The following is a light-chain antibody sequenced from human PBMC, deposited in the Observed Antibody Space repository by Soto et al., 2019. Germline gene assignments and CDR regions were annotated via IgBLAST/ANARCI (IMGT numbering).Light chain of an antibody. CDR3: SSYTSSSTVV. CDR2: EVS. V-gene: IGLV2-14*02. Sequence: QSALTQPASVSGPLGQSIVISCTGSSSDIGSYDLVSWYQQYPGKAPKLMIYEVSNRPSGVSNRFSGSKSGNTASLTISGLQAEDEADYYCSSYTSSSTVVFGGGTKLTVL. J-gene: IGLJ2*01. CDR1: SSDIGSYDL.